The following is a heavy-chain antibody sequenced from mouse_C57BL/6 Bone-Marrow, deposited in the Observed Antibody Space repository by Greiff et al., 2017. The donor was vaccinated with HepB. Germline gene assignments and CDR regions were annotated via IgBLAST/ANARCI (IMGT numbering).Heavy chain of an antibody. CDR2: ISSGSSTI. Sequence: EVKLMESGGGLVKPGGSLKLSCAASGFTFSDYGMHWVRQAPEKGLEWVAYISSGSSTIYYADTVKGRFTITRDNAKNTLFLQMTSLRSEDTAMYYCAREYFDVWGTGTTVTVSS. J-gene: IGHJ1*03. CDR3: AREYFDV. CDR1: GFTFSDYG. V-gene: IGHV5-17*01.